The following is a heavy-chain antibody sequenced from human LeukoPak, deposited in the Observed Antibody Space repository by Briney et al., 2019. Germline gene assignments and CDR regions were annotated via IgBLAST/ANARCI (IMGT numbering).Heavy chain of an antibody. J-gene: IGHJ5*02. D-gene: IGHD1-26*01. CDR2: INPNSGGT. CDR3: ARDRSGSYEYWFDP. Sequence: ASVKVSCKASGYTFTGYYMHWVRQAPGQGLEWMGWINPNSGGTNYAQKFQGRVTMTRDMSISTAYMELSRLRSDDTAVYYCARDRSGSYEYWFDPWGQGTLVTVSS. V-gene: IGHV1-2*02. CDR1: GYTFTGYY.